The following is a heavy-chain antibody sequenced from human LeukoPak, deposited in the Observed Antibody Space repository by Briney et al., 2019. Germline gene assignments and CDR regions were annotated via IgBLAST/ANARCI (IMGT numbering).Heavy chain of an antibody. D-gene: IGHD6-25*01. CDR1: GGSISSYY. CDR2: VYYGRSP. Sequence: SETLSLTCTVSGGSISSYYWSWIRQPPGKGLEWIGSVYYGRSPYFNPSLESRATISVDTSKNHFSLKMSSVTAADTAVYYCARSSGTGTFSYWGQGTLVTVSS. J-gene: IGHJ4*02. CDR3: ARSSGTGTFSY. V-gene: IGHV4-59*05.